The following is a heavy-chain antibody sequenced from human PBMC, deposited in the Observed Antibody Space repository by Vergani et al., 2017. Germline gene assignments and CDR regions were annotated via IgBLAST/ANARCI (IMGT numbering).Heavy chain of an antibody. CDR1: GYTFTSYG. J-gene: IGHJ5*02. V-gene: IGHV1-18*01. D-gene: IGHD4-11*01. CDR3: ARDRRDYSCWFDP. CDR2: ISTYNGNT. Sequence: QVHLVQSGAEVKKPGSSVKVSCKASGYTFTSYGISWVRQAPGQGLEWMGWISTYNGNTNYAQKLQGRVTMTTDTSTSTAYVELRSLRSDDTAVYYCARDRRDYSCWFDPWGQGTLVTVSS.